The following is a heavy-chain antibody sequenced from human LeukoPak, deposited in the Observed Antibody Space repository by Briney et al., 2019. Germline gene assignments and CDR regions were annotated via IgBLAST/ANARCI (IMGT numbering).Heavy chain of an antibody. CDR1: GSTFSNYA. Sequence: PGGSLRLSCAASGSTFSNYAMSWVRQAPGKGLEWVSSVLIGSKLTYHADSVKGRFIVSRDDSKSTLYLQMHSLRAEDTAVYYCVKRPASSDAYFEEWGREPWSPSPQ. CDR2: VLIGSKLT. J-gene: IGHJ4*02. D-gene: IGHD2-2*01. V-gene: IGHV3-23*05. CDR3: VKRPASSDAYFEE.